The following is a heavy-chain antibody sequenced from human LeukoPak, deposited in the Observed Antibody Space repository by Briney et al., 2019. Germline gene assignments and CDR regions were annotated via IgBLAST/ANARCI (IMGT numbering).Heavy chain of an antibody. CDR2: IKQDGSDK. CDR1: GFTFNTYW. J-gene: IGHJ4*02. Sequence: GGSLRLSYAASGFTFNTYWMTWVRQAPGKGLEWVATIKQDGSDKYYVDSVKGRFTISRDNTKNSLYLQMNSLRAEDTAVYYCARHIAAAGTDWGQGTLVTVSS. CDR3: ARHIAAAGTD. D-gene: IGHD6-13*01. V-gene: IGHV3-7*01.